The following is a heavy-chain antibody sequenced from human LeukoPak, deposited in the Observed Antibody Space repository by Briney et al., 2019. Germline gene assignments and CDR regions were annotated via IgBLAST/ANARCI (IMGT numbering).Heavy chain of an antibody. J-gene: IGHJ4*02. Sequence: GSLRLSCAASGFTFSSYGMHWVRQAPGKGLEWVAVISYDGSNKYYADSVKGRFTISRDNSKNTLYLQMNSLRAEDTAVYYCAIMARGSKARQPIFDYWGQGTLVTVSS. D-gene: IGHD3-10*01. CDR3: AIMARGSKARQPIFDY. CDR1: GFTFSSYG. CDR2: ISYDGSNK. V-gene: IGHV3-30*03.